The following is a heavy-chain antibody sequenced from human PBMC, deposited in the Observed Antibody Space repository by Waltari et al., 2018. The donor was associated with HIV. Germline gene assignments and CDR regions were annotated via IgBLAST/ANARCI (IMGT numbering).Heavy chain of an antibody. CDR2: ISYDGSDK. Sequence: VQLVESGGGVVQPGGSLRLSCTGSGFTFNNYILHWVRQAPGKGLEWIALISYDGSDKDYADSLRGRFTISRDNSKNTLFLQMDSLRIEDTALYYCAREAVTTNYYFDNWGQGTLVTVSS. CDR3: AREAVTTNYYFDN. CDR1: GFTFNNYI. D-gene: IGHD1-1*01. V-gene: IGHV3-30*04. J-gene: IGHJ4*02.